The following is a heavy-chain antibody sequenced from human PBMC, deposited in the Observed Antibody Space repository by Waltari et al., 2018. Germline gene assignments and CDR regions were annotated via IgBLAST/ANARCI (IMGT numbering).Heavy chain of an antibody. Sequence: EVQLVESGGGVVRPGGSLRLSCAASGFSFDDYGMSWVRQAPGKGLEWVSGINGNGSSTGYADSVKGRFTISRDNAKNSLYLKMNSLRAEDTALYYCARGSDYYDSSGSDYWGQGTLVTVSS. V-gene: IGHV3-20*04. D-gene: IGHD3-22*01. CDR3: ARGSDYYDSSGSDY. CDR1: GFSFDDYG. J-gene: IGHJ4*02. CDR2: INGNGSST.